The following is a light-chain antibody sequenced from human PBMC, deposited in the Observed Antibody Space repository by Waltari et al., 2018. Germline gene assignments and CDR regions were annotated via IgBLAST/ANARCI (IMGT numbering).Light chain of an antibody. V-gene: IGLV2-11*01. J-gene: IGLJ3*02. CDR1: SNDVGAYNY. Sequence: QSALTQPRSVSGSPGQSVTLSCTGTSNDVGAYNYVSWHQQHPGKAPKLMIYDVSKRPSGVPDRFSASKSGNTASLTISGLQAEDEADYYCCSYTGTYTHWVFGGGTKLTVL. CDR3: CSYTGTYTHWV. CDR2: DVS.